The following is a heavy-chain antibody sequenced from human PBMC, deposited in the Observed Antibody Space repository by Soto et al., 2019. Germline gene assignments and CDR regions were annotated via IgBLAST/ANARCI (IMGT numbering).Heavy chain of an antibody. J-gene: IGHJ3*02. CDR2: MNPNSANT. CDR3: ARGTLYYDILTGYYVVSAFDI. V-gene: IGHV1-8*01. Sequence: QVQLVQSGAEVKKPGASVKVSCKASGYTFTSYDINWVRQATGQGLEWMGWMNPNSANTGYAQKFQGRVTMTRNTSISTAYMELSSLRSEDTAVYYCARGTLYYDILTGYYVVSAFDIWGQGTMVTVSS. D-gene: IGHD3-9*01. CDR1: GYTFTSYD.